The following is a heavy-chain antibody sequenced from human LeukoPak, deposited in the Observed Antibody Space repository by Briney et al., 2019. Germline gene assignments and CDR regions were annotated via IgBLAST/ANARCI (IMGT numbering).Heavy chain of an antibody. Sequence: SETLSLTCAVYGGSFSGYYWSWIRQPPGKGLEWIGEINHSGSTNYNPSLKSRVTISVDTSKNQFSLKLSSVTAADTAVYYCARVKPTIFGAVIIRAPFDYWGQGTLVTVSS. V-gene: IGHV4-34*01. CDR3: ARVKPTIFGAVIIRAPFDY. J-gene: IGHJ4*02. CDR1: GGSFSGYY. D-gene: IGHD3-3*01. CDR2: INHSGST.